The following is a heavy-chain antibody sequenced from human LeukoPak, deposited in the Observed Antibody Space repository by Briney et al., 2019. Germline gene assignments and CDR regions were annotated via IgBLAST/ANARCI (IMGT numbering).Heavy chain of an antibody. CDR3: ARTRAPSNGRVLYYMDV. D-gene: IGHD2-2*01. CDR2: IISISSHI. J-gene: IGHJ6*03. Sequence: GGSLRLSCAASGFTYSSYSMNWVRQAPGKGLEWVASIISISSHIYYADSVKGRFTISRDNAKNSLYLQMNSLRAEDTAVYYCARTRAPSNGRVLYYMDVWGKGTTVTVSS. V-gene: IGHV3-21*01. CDR1: GFTYSSYS.